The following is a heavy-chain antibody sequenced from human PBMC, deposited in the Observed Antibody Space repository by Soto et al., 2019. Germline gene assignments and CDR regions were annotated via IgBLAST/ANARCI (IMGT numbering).Heavy chain of an antibody. V-gene: IGHV3-64*04. D-gene: IGHD6-19*01. CDR2: ISSNGGST. CDR3: ARTYSSGWYEGWFDP. J-gene: IGHJ5*02. CDR1: GFTFSSYA. Sequence: PGGSLRLSCSASGFTFSSYAMHWVRQAPGKGLEYVSAISSNGGSTYYADSVKGRFTISRGNAKSSVYLQMNSLRAEDTAVYYCARTYSSGWYEGWFDPWGQGTLVTVSS.